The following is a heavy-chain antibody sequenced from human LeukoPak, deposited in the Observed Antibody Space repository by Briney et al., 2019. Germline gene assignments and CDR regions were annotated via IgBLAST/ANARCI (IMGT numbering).Heavy chain of an antibody. CDR2: ISGTGGTT. Sequence: GGSLRLSCAASGFTFSSYGMSWVRQAPGKGLEWVSAISGTGGTTYYADSVKGRFTISRDNSKNTLYLQMNSLRAEDTAVYYCAKNGDRGAYCSGGSCYPYYYYYMDVWGKGTTVAISS. CDR3: AKNGDRGAYCSGGSCYPYYYYYMDV. CDR1: GFTFSSYG. V-gene: IGHV3-23*01. J-gene: IGHJ6*03. D-gene: IGHD2-15*01.